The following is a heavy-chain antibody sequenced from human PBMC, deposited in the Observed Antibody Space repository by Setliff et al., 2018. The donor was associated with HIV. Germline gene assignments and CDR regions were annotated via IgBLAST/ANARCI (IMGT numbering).Heavy chain of an antibody. CDR2: IKTSGRT. CDR3: ARTEGDLLLWIGESHTHIDS. Sequence: SETLSLTCTASGGSISSYYWSWIRQPPGKGLEWIGYIKTSGRTNYKPSLKSRVTISVDTSKNQFSLHMSSVTAADTAVYYCARTEGDLLLWIGESHTHIDSWGRGKLVTVSS. J-gene: IGHJ5*01. D-gene: IGHD3-10*01. V-gene: IGHV4-4*09. CDR1: GGSISSYY.